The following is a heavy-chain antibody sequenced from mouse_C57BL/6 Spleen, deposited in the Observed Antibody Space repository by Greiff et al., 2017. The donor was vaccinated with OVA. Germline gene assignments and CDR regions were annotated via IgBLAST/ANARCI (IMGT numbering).Heavy chain of an antibody. V-gene: IGHV3-6*01. CDR1: GYSITSGYY. CDR2: ISYDGSN. D-gene: IGHD1-1*02. CDR3: ARERVGYFDV. Sequence: VQLKESGPGLVKPSQSLSLTCSVTGYSITSGYYWNWIRQFPGNKLEWMGYISYDGSNNYNPSLKNRISITRDTSKNQFFLKLNSVTTEDTATYYCARERVGYFDVWGTGTTVTVSS. J-gene: IGHJ1*03.